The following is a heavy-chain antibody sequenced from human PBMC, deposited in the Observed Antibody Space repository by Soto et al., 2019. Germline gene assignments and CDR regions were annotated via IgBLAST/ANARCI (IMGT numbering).Heavy chain of an antibody. CDR3: ASATLGSSWDYYDYDGRDV. CDR2: ISSSRSYV. CDR1: GFTFSRYS. J-gene: IGHJ6*02. D-gene: IGHD6-13*01. V-gene: IGHV3-21*01. Sequence: EVQLVESGGGLVKPGGSLRLSCAASGFTFSRYSMNWVRQAPGKGLEWVSSISSSRSYVYYADSVKGRFTISRDNAKNSLYLQRNSLRAEDTAVYYCASATLGSSWDYYDYDGRDVWGQGTTVTVSS.